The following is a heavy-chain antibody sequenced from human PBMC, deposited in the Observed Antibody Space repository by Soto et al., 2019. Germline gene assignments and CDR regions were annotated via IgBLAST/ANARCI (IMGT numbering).Heavy chain of an antibody. CDR2: INHSGST. CDR3: ARVPSSFSGSYDGSMAPRYYYYGRDV. CDR1: GGSFRGYY. Sequence: SAPLSLTSAVYGGSFRGYYWRWIRQPPGRGLEWIGEINHSGSTNYNPSLKSRVTISVDTSKNQFSLKLSSVTAADTAVYYCARVPSSFSGSYDGSMAPRYYYYGRDVWGQGTTVTVSS. V-gene: IGHV4-34*01. D-gene: IGHD3-10*01. J-gene: IGHJ6*02.